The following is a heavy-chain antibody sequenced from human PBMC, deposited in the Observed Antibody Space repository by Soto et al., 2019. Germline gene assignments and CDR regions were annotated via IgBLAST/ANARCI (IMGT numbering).Heavy chain of an antibody. CDR2: IYYSGIT. Sequence: QLQLQESGPGLVEPSETLSLTCTVSGGSISSSSYYWGWIRQPPGKGLEWIGTIYYSGITHYNPSLKSRVTISVDTSKDQFSLKLSSVTAADTAVYYCARHIRGNSCMDVWGQGTTVTVSS. V-gene: IGHV4-39*01. CDR1: GGSISSSSYY. CDR3: ARHIRGNSCMDV. D-gene: IGHD2-21*01. J-gene: IGHJ6*02.